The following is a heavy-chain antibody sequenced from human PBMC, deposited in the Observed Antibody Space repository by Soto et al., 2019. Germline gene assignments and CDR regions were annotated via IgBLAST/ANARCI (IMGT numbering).Heavy chain of an antibody. J-gene: IGHJ6*02. CDR3: ARCIKGDYYYGMDV. CDR1: GYTFYSNS. V-gene: IGHV1-18*01. CDR2: INADYGNT. D-gene: IGHD1-26*01. Sequence: QAQLVQSGAEVRKPGASVKVSCKASGYTFYSNSISWVRQAPGQGLEWMGRINADYGNTQYAQKFRGRVTMTTDTSTTTVYMELTNLRSDDTAVYYCARCIKGDYYYGMDVWGQGTTVTVSS.